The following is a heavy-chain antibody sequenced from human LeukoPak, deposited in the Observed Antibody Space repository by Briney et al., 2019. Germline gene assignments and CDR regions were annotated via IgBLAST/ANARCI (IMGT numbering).Heavy chain of an antibody. V-gene: IGHV4-61*02. CDR1: GGSFSSVTLY. CDR2: CNARGST. D-gene: IGHD5-24*01. Sequence: PSETLSLTCSVSGGSFSSVTLYWSWIRQPAGKGLEWIGRCNARGSTDSNPSLRSRVTVSVDTSKNQVSLRLSSVPAAGTAVYYCARESAGTGRYNWYDLWGQGTLVSVSS. J-gene: IGHJ4*02. CDR3: ARESAGTGRYNWYDL.